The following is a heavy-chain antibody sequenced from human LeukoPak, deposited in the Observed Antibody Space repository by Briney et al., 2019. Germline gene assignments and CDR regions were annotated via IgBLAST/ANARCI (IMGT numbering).Heavy chain of an antibody. CDR2: ISSSSSYI. Sequence: GGSLRLSCAASGFTFSRYSMNWVRQAQGKGLEWVSSISSSSSYIYYADSLKGRFTISRDNAKNSLYLQMISLTAEDTAVYYCARDFSSGWFSFDYWGQGTLVTVSS. V-gene: IGHV3-21*01. CDR1: GFTFSRYS. D-gene: IGHD6-19*01. J-gene: IGHJ4*02. CDR3: ARDFSSGWFSFDY.